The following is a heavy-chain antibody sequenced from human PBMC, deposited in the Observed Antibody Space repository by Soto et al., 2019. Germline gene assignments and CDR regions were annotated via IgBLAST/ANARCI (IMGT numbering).Heavy chain of an antibody. CDR1: GGSVSSGSYY. D-gene: IGHD5-18*01. CDR2: IYYSGST. CDR3: ARDLQRGYSYGYGAFDI. V-gene: IGHV4-61*01. J-gene: IGHJ3*02. Sequence: PSETLSLTCTVSGGSVSSGSYYWSWIRQPPGKGLEWIGYIYYSGSTNYNPSLKSRVTISVDTSKNQFSLKLSSVTAADTAVYYCARDLQRGYSYGYGAFDIWGQGTMVTVSS.